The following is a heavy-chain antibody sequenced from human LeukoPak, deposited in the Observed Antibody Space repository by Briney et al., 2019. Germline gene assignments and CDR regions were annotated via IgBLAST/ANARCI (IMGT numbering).Heavy chain of an antibody. V-gene: IGHV4-34*01. CDR3: ARGDSSGYYFPHFDY. CDR1: GGSFSGYY. D-gene: IGHD3-22*01. J-gene: IGHJ4*02. Sequence: SETLSLTCAVYGGSFSGYYWSWIRQPPGKGLEWIGEINHSGSTNYNPSLKSRVTISVDTSKNQFSLKLGSVTAADTDVYYCARGDSSGYYFPHFDYWGQGTLVTVSS. CDR2: INHSGST.